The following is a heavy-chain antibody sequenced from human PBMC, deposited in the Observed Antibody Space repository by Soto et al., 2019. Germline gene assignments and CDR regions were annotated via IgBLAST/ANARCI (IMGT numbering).Heavy chain of an antibody. D-gene: IGHD3-10*01. CDR1: GYTFTGYY. V-gene: IGHV1-2*02. J-gene: IGHJ4*02. CDR2: INPNSGGT. CDR3: ARGPPYGSGSYPNY. Sequence: ASVKVSFKASGYTFTGYYMHWVRQAPGQGLEWMGWINPNSGGTNYAQKFQGRVTMTRDTSISTAYMELSRLRSDDTAVYYCARGPPYGSGSYPNYWGQGTLVTVS.